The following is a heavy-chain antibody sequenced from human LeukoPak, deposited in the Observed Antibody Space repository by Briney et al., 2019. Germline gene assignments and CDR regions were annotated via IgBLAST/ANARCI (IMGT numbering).Heavy chain of an antibody. V-gene: IGHV3-9*03. CDR2: ISWNSGSI. Sequence: GRSLRLSCAASGFTFDDYAMHWVRQAPGKGLEWVSGISWNSGSIGYADSVKGRFTISRDNAKNSLYLQMNSLRAEDMALYYCVATGDGYFDYWGQGTLVTVSS. CDR3: VATGDGYFDY. D-gene: IGHD7-27*01. CDR1: GFTFDDYA. J-gene: IGHJ4*02.